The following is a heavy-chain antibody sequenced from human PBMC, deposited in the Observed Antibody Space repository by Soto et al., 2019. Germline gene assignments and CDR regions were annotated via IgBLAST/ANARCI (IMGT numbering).Heavy chain of an antibody. V-gene: IGHV3-30-3*01. D-gene: IGHD2-8*01. CDR3: AREVSGAYYGMDV. J-gene: IGHJ6*02. CDR2: ISYDGSNK. Sequence: ESGGGVVQPGRSLRLSCAASGFTFSSYAMHWVRQAPGKGLEWVAVISYDGSNKYYADSVKGRFTISRDNSKNTLYLQMNSLRAEDTAVYYCAREVSGAYYGMDVWGQGTTVTVSS. CDR1: GFTFSSYA.